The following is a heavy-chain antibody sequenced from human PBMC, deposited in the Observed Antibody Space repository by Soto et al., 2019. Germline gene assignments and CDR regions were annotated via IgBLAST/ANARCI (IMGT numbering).Heavy chain of an antibody. V-gene: IGHV1-18*04. J-gene: IGHJ4*02. Sequence: ASVKVSCKASGYTFTSYGISWVRQAPGQGLEWMGWISAYNGNTNYAQKLQGRVTMTTDTSTSTAYMELRSLRSDDTAVYYCARVDPAPRYCSSTSCYRSFDYWGQGTLVTVSS. D-gene: IGHD2-2*01. CDR3: ARVDPAPRYCSSTSCYRSFDY. CDR2: ISAYNGNT. CDR1: GYTFTSYG.